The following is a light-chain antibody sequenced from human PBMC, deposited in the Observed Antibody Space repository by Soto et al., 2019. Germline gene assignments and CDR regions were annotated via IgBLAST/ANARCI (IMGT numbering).Light chain of an antibody. V-gene: IGLV1-40*01. Sequence: QSVLTQPPSASGTPGQRVTISCSGSSSNIGAGYDVHWYQQLPGTAPKLLIYGNNNRPSGVSDRFSGSNSGTSASLAITGLQPDDEADYYCQSYDSRLSGSVVFGGGTKLTVL. CDR1: SSNIGAGYD. J-gene: IGLJ2*01. CDR3: QSYDSRLSGSVV. CDR2: GNN.